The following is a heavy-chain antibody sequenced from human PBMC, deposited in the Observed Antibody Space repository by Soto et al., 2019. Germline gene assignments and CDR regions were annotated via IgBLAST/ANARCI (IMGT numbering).Heavy chain of an antibody. V-gene: IGHV3-23*01. J-gene: IGHJ3*02. CDR1: GFAFTNFA. D-gene: IGHD2-21*01. Sequence: GGSLRLSGAASGFAFTNFAMSWVRQAPGKGLEWVSTIGGGDGTTYYADSVKGRFTISRANSNNALYLQMNSLRAADTAVYFCAKGTLVKPPGPRAFDIWGPGTMVTVSS. CDR2: IGGGDGTT. CDR3: AKGTLVKPPGPRAFDI.